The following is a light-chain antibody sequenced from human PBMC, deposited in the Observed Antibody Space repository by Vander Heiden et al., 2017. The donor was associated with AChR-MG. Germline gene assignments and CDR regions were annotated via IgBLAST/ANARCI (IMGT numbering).Light chain of an antibody. Sequence: QSVLTQPPSASGTPGQWVTISCSGSSSNIGINAVNWYQQLPATAPHLLIYSNNQRPSGVPARFSGSKSGTSASLAISGLQSEDEADYYCAAWDDSLNGLVFGGGTKLTVL. CDR1: SSNIGINA. V-gene: IGLV1-44*01. CDR2: SNN. CDR3: AAWDDSLNGLV. J-gene: IGLJ2*01.